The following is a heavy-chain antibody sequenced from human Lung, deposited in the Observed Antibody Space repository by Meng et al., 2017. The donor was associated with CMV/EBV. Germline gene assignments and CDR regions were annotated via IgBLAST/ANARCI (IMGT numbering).Heavy chain of an antibody. CDR1: GYTFTLYY. Sequence: ASVXVSCKASGYTFTLYYIHWVRQAPGQGLEWMGWINPNTGGTNSAQKFQGRVTMTGDTPISTAYMELSRLNPDDTALYYCARERGLGFRGTNDAFDFWGQGXMVTVSS. CDR2: INPNTGGT. CDR3: ARERGLGFRGTNDAFDF. V-gene: IGHV1-2*02. J-gene: IGHJ3*01. D-gene: IGHD1-14*01.